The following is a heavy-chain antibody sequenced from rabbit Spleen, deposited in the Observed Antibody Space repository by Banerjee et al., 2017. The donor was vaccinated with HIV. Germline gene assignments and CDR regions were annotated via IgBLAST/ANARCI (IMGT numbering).Heavy chain of an antibody. CDR3: VRGASSSGYYSL. J-gene: IGHJ4*01. CDR1: GISFSAGYY. V-gene: IGHV1S40*01. Sequence: QSLEESGGDLVKPGASLTLTCTASGISFSAGYYMCWVRQAPGKGLEWIACIHGGSNGNTYYASGAKGRFTISSHNAQNTLYLQLNSLTAADTATYFCVRGASSSGYYSLWGQGTLVTVS. CDR2: IHGGSNGNT. D-gene: IGHD1-1*01.